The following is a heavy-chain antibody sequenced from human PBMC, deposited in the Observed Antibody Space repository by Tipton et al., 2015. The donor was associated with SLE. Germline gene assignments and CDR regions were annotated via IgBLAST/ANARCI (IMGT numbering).Heavy chain of an antibody. D-gene: IGHD5-18*01. CDR1: GYSLSSRTYN. Sequence: GLVKPSETISLTCTVSGYSLSSRTYNWAWICQPPGEGLEWIAAISSSGDTYYTPSLKRRVTISLDSSKNHFSLELRSVTAADTAVYYCARRDSPKWFDPWGQGILVSVSS. CDR2: ISSSGDT. V-gene: IGHV4-39*07. CDR3: ARRDSPKWFDP. J-gene: IGHJ5*02.